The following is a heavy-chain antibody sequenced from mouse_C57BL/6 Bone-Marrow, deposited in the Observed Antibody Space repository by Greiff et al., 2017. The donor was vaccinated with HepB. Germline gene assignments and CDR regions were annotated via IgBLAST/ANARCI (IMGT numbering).Heavy chain of an antibody. CDR3: ARKGCPWYFDV. J-gene: IGHJ1*03. CDR1: GFTFSSYG. CDR2: ISSGGSYT. Sequence: EVQGVESGGDLVKPGGSLKLSCAASGFTFSSYGMSWVRQTPDKRLEWVATISSGGSYTYYPDSVKGRFTISRDNAKNTLYLQMSSLKSEDTAMYYCARKGCPWYFDVWGTGTTVTVSS. V-gene: IGHV5-6*01.